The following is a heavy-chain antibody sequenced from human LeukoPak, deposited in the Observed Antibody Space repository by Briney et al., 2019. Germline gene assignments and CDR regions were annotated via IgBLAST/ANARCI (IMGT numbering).Heavy chain of an antibody. V-gene: IGHV5-51*01. Sequence: PGESLKISCKHSEYSFPNYCIGWVRQMPGKGLGWMGIIYPDDSDTRYSPSFQGQVTISADKSISTAYLQWSSLKASDTAMYYCARLITMVRGNWFDPWGQGTLVTVSS. CDR3: ARLITMVRGNWFDP. J-gene: IGHJ5*02. CDR2: IYPDDSDT. D-gene: IGHD3-10*01. CDR1: EYSFPNYC.